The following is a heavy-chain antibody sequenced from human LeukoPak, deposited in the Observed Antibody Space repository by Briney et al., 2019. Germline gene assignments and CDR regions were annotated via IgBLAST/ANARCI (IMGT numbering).Heavy chain of an antibody. V-gene: IGHV3-33*06. CDR1: GFTFSSFG. D-gene: IGHD3-9*01. Sequence: PGRSLRLSCAASGFTFSSFGMHWVRQAPGKGLEWVAVIWYDGSNKYYADSVKGRLTISRDNSKNTLYLQMNSLRAEDTAVYYCAKEGLLTGYPRYYYYYYMDVWGKGTTVTVSS. CDR2: IWYDGSNK. CDR3: AKEGLLTGYPRYYYYYYMDV. J-gene: IGHJ6*03.